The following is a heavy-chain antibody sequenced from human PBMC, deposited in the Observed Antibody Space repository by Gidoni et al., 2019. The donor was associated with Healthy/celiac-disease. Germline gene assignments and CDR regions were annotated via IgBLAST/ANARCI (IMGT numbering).Heavy chain of an antibody. CDR3: ARIRRGVRRPFDY. CDR2: INHSGST. J-gene: IGHJ4*02. CDR1: GGSFSGYY. Sequence: QVQLQQWGAGLLKPSATLSLTCAVYGGSFSGYYWSWIRQPPGKGLEWIGEINHSGSTNYNPSLKRRVTISVDTSKNQFSLKLSSVTAADTAVYYCARIRRGVRRPFDYWGQGTLVTVSS. D-gene: IGHD3-10*01. V-gene: IGHV4-34*01.